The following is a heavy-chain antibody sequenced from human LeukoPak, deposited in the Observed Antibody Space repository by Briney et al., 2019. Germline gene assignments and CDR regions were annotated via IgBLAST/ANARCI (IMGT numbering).Heavy chain of an antibody. Sequence: ASVKVSCKASGYTFTGYYMHWVRQAPGQGLEWMGWINPNSGNTGYAQKFQGRVTMTRNTSISTAYMELSSLRSEDTAVYYCARGTMVRGHKPRVVYYFDYWGQGTLVTVSS. CDR2: INPNSGNT. V-gene: IGHV1-8*02. J-gene: IGHJ4*02. CDR3: ARGTMVRGHKPRVVYYFDY. CDR1: GYTFTGYY. D-gene: IGHD3-10*01.